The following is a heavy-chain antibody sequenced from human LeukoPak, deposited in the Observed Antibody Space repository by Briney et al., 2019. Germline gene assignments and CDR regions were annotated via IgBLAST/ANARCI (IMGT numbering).Heavy chain of an antibody. CDR1: GFTFSRYE. CDR3: ARDYASDY. J-gene: IGHJ4*02. D-gene: IGHD3-10*01. CDR2: ISRSGDTI. V-gene: IGHV3-48*03. Sequence: GGSLRLSCAASGFTFSRYEMNWVRQAPGKGLEWVSYISRSGDTIYFADSVKGRFAISRDNAKNSLYLQMSSLRAEDTAVYYCARDYASDYWGQGTLVTVSS.